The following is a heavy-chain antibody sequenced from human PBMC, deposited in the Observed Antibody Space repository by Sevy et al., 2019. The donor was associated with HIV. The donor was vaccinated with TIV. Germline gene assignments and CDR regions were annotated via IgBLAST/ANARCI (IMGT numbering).Heavy chain of an antibody. Sequence: ASMKVSCEASGYTFTGYYMHWVRQAPGQGLEWMGWINPNSGGTNYAQKFQGRVTMTRDTSISTAYMELSRLRSDDTAVYYCARDQWLVQPDYWGQGTLVTVSS. J-gene: IGHJ4*02. CDR1: GYTFTGYY. CDR2: INPNSGGT. V-gene: IGHV1-2*02. D-gene: IGHD6-19*01. CDR3: ARDQWLVQPDY.